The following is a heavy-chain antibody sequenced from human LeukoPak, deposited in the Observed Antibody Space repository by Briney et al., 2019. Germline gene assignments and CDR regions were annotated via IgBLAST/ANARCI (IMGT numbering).Heavy chain of an antibody. Sequence: GESLKIFCKGSGYSFTNYWIGGVRQMPGKGLEWMGIIYPGDSDTRYSPSFQGQVTISADKSITTAYLQWSSLKASDTAMYYCARRSLGLDAFDIWGQGTMVTVSS. J-gene: IGHJ3*02. V-gene: IGHV5-51*01. CDR2: IYPGDSDT. CDR3: ARRSLGLDAFDI. CDR1: GYSFTNYW.